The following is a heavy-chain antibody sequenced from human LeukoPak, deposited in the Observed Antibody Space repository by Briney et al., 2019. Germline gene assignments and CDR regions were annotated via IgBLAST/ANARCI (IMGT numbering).Heavy chain of an antibody. CDR1: GDSTSSFY. J-gene: IGHJ6*02. CDR3: ARYTPVDYYNNSGMDV. CDR2: FYNSGNI. V-gene: IGHV4-4*07. Sequence: SETLSLTRIVSGDSTSSFYWNWIRQSAGKGLEWIGRFYNSGNIKYNPSLKSRVTMSVDTSQKQFSLKLSSVTAADTAVYYCARYTPVDYYNNSGMDVWGQGITVTVSS.